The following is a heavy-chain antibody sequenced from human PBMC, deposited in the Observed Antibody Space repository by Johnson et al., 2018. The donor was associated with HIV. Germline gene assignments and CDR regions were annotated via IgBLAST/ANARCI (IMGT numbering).Heavy chain of an antibody. CDR3: ARGPSGRWLQTDAFDV. CDR2: IWYDGSNK. J-gene: IGHJ3*01. D-gene: IGHD5-24*01. V-gene: IGHV3-33*01. Sequence: QMLLVESGGGLVQPGGSLRLSCAASGFTFSSYVMHWVRQAPGKGLEWVAVIWYDGSNKYYADSVKGRFTISRDNSKNTLYLQMNSLRAEDTAVYYCARGPSGRWLQTDAFDVWGQGTMVTVSS. CDR1: GFTFSSYV.